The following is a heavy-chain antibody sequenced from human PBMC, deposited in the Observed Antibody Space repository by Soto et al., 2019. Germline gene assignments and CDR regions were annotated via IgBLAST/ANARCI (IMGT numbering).Heavy chain of an antibody. CDR3: ARRGDGSGSLDY. J-gene: IGHJ4*02. V-gene: IGHV4-4*02. D-gene: IGHD3-10*01. CDR2: IYHSGST. Sequence: QVQLQESGPGLVKPSGTLSLTCAVSAGSISSSSWWSWVRQPPGKGLEWIGEIYHSGSTTYSPSLKSPVTISVDKSKNQFSQKLSSVTAADTAVYYCARRGDGSGSLDYWGRGTLVTVSS. CDR1: AGSISSSSW.